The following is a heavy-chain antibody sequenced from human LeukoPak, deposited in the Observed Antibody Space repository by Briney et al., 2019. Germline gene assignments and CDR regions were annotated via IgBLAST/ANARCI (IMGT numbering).Heavy chain of an antibody. J-gene: IGHJ6*02. CDR3: ARGDRGIVGATYSDYYYYYGMDV. D-gene: IGHD1-26*01. CDR1: GFTFSSYA. Sequence: PGRSLRLSCAASGFTFSSYAMHWVRQAPGKGLEWVAVISYDGSNKYYADSVKGRFTISRDNSKNMLYLQMNSLRAEDTAVYYCARGDRGIVGATYSDYYYYYGMDVWGQGTTVTVSS. CDR2: ISYDGSNK. V-gene: IGHV3-30*04.